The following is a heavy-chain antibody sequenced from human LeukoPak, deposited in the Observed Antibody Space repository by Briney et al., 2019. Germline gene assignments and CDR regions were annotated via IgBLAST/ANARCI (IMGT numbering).Heavy chain of an antibody. J-gene: IGHJ4*02. Sequence: SETLSLTCTVSGGSISSNYWSWIRQPPGKGLEWIGYIYHSGSTNYNPSLKSRVTISVDTSKNQFSLKLNSVTAADTAVYYCARGGGYCSDGSCYSDDYWGQGTLVTVSS. CDR3: ARGGGYCSDGSCYSDDY. CDR1: GGSISSNY. V-gene: IGHV4-59*01. D-gene: IGHD2-15*01. CDR2: IYHSGST.